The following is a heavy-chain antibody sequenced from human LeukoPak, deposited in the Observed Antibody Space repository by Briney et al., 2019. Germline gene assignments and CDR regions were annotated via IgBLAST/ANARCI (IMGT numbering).Heavy chain of an antibody. CDR1: GFTFSSYG. Sequence: GGSLRLSCAASGFTFSSYGVHWVRQAPGKRLEWVAVIWYDGSNKYYADSVKGRFTISRDNSKNTLYLQMNSLRAEDTAVYYCARGPSRGQWLVRSDFDYWGQGTLVTVSS. CDR2: IWYDGSNK. D-gene: IGHD6-19*01. J-gene: IGHJ4*02. CDR3: ARGPSRGQWLVRSDFDY. V-gene: IGHV3-33*01.